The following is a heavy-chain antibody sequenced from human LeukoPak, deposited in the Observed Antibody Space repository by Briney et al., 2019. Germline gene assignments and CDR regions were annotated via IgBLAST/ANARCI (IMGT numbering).Heavy chain of an antibody. V-gene: IGHV4-39*01. CDR3: ASFYCSGGSCYQYYYYYYMDV. Sequence: SETLSLTCTVSGGSISSRSYYWGWIRQPPGKGLEWIGIIYYSGSTYSNPSLRSRVTISVDTSKNQFSLKLSSVTAADTAVYYCASFYCSGGSCYQYYYYYYMDVWGKGTTVTISS. CDR1: GGSISSRSYY. D-gene: IGHD2-15*01. CDR2: IYYSGST. J-gene: IGHJ6*03.